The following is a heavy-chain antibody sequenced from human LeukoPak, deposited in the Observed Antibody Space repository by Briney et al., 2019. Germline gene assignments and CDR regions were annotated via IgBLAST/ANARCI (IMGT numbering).Heavy chain of an antibody. J-gene: IGHJ4*02. Sequence: GGSLRLSCAASGFTFYTYGMHWVRQAPGKGLEYVSGIGPDGGTTYYANSVKGRFTISRDNSKNMLYLQVGSLTADDMAVYYCARGAQLTDYWGQGTLVTVSS. CDR1: GFTFYTYG. CDR3: ARGAQLTDY. CDR2: IGPDGGTT. D-gene: IGHD6-13*01. V-gene: IGHV3-64*01.